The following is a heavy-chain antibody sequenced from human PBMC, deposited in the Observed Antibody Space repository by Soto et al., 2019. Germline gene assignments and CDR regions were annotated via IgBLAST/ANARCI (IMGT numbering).Heavy chain of an antibody. CDR3: ARGPYGSGSPIAPYYFDY. CDR2: IGTAGDT. V-gene: IGHV3-13*01. CDR1: GFTFRSYD. Sequence: PGGPLRLSCAASGFTFRSYDMHWVRQATGKGLEWVSAIGTAGDTYYPGSVKGRFTISRENAKNSLYLQMNSLRAGDTAVYYCARGPYGSGSPIAPYYFDYWGQGTLVTVSS. J-gene: IGHJ4*02. D-gene: IGHD3-10*01.